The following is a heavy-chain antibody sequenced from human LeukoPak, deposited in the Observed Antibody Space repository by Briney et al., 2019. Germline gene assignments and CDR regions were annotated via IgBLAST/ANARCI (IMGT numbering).Heavy chain of an antibody. D-gene: IGHD2-15*01. J-gene: IGHJ6*03. Sequence: TQTLSLTCTVSGGSISSGDYYWSWIRQPPGKGLEWIGYIYYSGSTYYNPSLKSRVTISVDTSKNQFSLKLSSVTAADTAVYYCAREYCSGGSYNYYYYYMDVWGKGTTVTVSS. CDR3: AREYCSGGSYNYYYYYMDV. V-gene: IGHV4-30-4*08. CDR1: GGSISSGDYY. CDR2: IYYSGST.